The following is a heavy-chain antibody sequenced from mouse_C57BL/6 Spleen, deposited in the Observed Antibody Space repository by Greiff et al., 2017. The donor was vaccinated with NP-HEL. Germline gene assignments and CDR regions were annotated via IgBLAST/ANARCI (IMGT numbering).Heavy chain of an antibody. V-gene: IGHV1-80*01. Sequence: QVQLQQSGAELVKPGASVKISCKASGYAFSSYWMNWVKQRPGKGLEWIGQIYPGDGDTNYNGKFKGKATLTADKSSSTAYMQLSILTSEDSAVYFCARWGDGYYVGFAYWGQGTLVTVSA. D-gene: IGHD2-3*01. J-gene: IGHJ3*01. CDR2: IYPGDGDT. CDR1: GYAFSSYW. CDR3: ARWGDGYYVGFAY.